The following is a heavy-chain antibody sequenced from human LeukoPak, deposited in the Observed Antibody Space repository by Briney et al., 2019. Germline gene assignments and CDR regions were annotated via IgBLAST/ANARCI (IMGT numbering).Heavy chain of an antibody. CDR1: GFTFDDYA. V-gene: IGHV3-9*01. D-gene: IGHD1-7*01. Sequence: GRSLRLSRAASGFTFDDYAMHWVRQAPGKGLEWVSGISWNSGSIVYADSVKGRFTISRDNAKNSLYLQMNSLRAEDTALYYCAKAGLELVDNYGMDVWGQGTTVTVSS. J-gene: IGHJ6*02. CDR2: ISWNSGSI. CDR3: AKAGLELVDNYGMDV.